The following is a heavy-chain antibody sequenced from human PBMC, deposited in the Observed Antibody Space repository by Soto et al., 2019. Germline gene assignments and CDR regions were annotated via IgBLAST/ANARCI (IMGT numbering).Heavy chain of an antibody. Sequence: GGSLRLSCAASGFTFSSDSMGWVRQAPGKGLEWVSSISSSGSFMNYADSVKGRFTISRDNAKNSLYLQMSSLKDEDTAVYYCARDPPTGTTLDWFDSWGQGTLATVSS. J-gene: IGHJ5*01. CDR1: GFTFSSDS. V-gene: IGHV3-21*01. CDR2: ISSSGSFM. D-gene: IGHD1-7*01. CDR3: ARDPPTGTTLDWFDS.